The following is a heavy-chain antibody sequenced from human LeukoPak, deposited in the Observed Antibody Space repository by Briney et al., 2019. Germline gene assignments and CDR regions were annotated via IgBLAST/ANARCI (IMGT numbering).Heavy chain of an antibody. CDR1: GYSFTSYR. V-gene: IGHV5-10-1*01. CDR3: ARRPNDLYDYGDYLLTD. D-gene: IGHD4-17*01. J-gene: IGHJ4*02. CDR2: IDPSDSYT. Sequence: GESLKISCKGSGYSFTSYRISWVRQMPGKGLEWMGRIDPSDSYTNYSPSFQGHVTISADKSISTAYLQWSSLKASDTAMYYCARRPNDLYDYGDYLLTDWGQGTLVTVSS.